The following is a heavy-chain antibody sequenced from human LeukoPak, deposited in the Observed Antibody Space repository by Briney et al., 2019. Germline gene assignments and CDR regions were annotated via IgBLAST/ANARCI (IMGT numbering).Heavy chain of an antibody. D-gene: IGHD3-10*01. V-gene: IGHV1-69*01. CDR3: AREGGTMVRGVINAFDI. J-gene: IGHJ3*02. Sequence: SVKVSCKASGGTFSSYAISWVRQAPGQGLEWMGGIIPIFDTANYAQKFQGRVTITADESTSTAYMELSSLRSEDTAVYYCAREGGTMVRGVINAFDIWGQGTMVTVSS. CDR1: GGTFSSYA. CDR2: IIPIFDTA.